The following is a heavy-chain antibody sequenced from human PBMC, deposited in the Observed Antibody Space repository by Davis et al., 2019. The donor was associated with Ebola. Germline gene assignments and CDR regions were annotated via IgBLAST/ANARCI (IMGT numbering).Heavy chain of an antibody. J-gene: IGHJ5*02. CDR2: ITNSGSST. CDR3: AKDLVVGLRGGFDP. Sequence: GESLKISCAASGFTFSSYAMSWVRQAPGKGLEWVSTITNSGSSTYYADSVKGRFTISRDNSKNTLYLQMNSLRAEDTALYYCAKDLVVGLRGGFDPWGQGTLVTVSS. V-gene: IGHV3-23*01. CDR1: GFTFSSYA. D-gene: IGHD2-8*02.